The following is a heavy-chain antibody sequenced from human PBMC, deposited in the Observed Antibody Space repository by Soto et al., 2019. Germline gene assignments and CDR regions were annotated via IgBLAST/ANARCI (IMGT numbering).Heavy chain of an antibody. CDR3: AREGNLGRWLQPLDF. V-gene: IGHV4-59*01. CDR1: GDSISAYS. Sequence: QVQLQVSGPGLVKPSETLSLTCTVSGDSISAYSWSWVLQPPGKGLEWIGKIHYNGNTKYNPSLKSRVTMSVDTSKNQFSLRLISVTAADTAIYFCAREGNLGRWLQPLDFWGQGTLVTVSS. J-gene: IGHJ4*02. D-gene: IGHD5-12*01. CDR2: IHYNGNT.